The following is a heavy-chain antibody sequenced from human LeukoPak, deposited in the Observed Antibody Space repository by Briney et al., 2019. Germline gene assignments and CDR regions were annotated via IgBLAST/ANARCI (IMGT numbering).Heavy chain of an antibody. V-gene: IGHV4-59*01. J-gene: IGHJ5*02. Sequence: SETLSLTCTVSGASISNDYWCWIRQPPGKGLEWLGCFYQSENTNYSPSLKSRVTISVDTSNNQVFLRLTSVTAADTAIYYCTRDGSARSLATWGQGTLVTVSS. D-gene: IGHD6-25*01. CDR1: GASISNDY. CDR3: TRDGSARSLAT. CDR2: FYQSENT.